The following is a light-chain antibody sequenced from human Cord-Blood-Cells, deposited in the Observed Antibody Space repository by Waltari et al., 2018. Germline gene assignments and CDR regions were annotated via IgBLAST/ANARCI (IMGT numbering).Light chain of an antibody. Sequence: SYELTQPPSVSVSPGQTARTPCSGDALPKQYASWYQQKPGQAPVLVIYKDRERPSGIPERFSGSSSGTTVTLTISGVQAEDEADYYCQSADSSGTYVFGTGTKVTVL. J-gene: IGLJ1*01. CDR1: ALPKQY. V-gene: IGLV3-25*03. CDR2: KDR. CDR3: QSADSSGTYV.